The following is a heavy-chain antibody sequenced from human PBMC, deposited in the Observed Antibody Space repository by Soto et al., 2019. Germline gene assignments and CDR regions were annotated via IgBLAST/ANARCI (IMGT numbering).Heavy chain of an antibody. CDR2: IYYSGST. J-gene: IGHJ3*02. V-gene: IGHV4-61*08. CDR1: GASIHNGGYF. D-gene: IGHD2-15*01. CDR3: ARLVRYCSGGSCYFTHDAFDI. Sequence: PSETLSLTCSVSGASIHNGGYFWSWIRQSPEKGLEWIGYIYYSGSTNYNPSLKSRVTISVDTSKNQFSLKLSSVTAADTAVYYCARLVRYCSGGSCYFTHDAFDIWGQGTMVTVSS.